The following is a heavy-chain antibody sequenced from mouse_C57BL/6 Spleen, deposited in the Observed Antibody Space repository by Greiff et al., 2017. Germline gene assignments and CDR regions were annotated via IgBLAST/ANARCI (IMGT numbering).Heavy chain of an antibody. Sequence: VQLQQSGAELVRPGASVTLSCKASGYTFTDYEMHWVKQTPVHGLEWIGAIDPETGGTAYNQKFKGQVILTADKSSSTDYMELRSLTSEDSAVYYCTRGNGYDVRGSAMDYWGQGTSVTVYS. CDR3: TRGNGYDVRGSAMDY. J-gene: IGHJ4*01. CDR1: GYTFTDYE. D-gene: IGHD2-2*01. CDR2: IDPETGGT. V-gene: IGHV1-15*01.